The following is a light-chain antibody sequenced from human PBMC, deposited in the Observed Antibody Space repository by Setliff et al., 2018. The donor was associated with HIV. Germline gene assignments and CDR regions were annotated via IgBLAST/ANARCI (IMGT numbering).Light chain of an antibody. CDR3: CSYAGNYSYL. J-gene: IGLJ1*01. V-gene: IGLV2-11*01. Sequence: QSALAQSRSVSGSPGQSVTISCTGTSSDGGAHNYVSWYQHHPGKAPKLMIYDVNKRPSGVPDRFSGSKSGNTASLTISALQAEDEADFYCCSYAGNYSYLFGPGTKVTVL. CDR2: DVN. CDR1: SSDGGAHNY.